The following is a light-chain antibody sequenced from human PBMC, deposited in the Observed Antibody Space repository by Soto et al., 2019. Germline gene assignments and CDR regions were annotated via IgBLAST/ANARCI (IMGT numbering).Light chain of an antibody. Sequence: SVLTQPPSMSGAPGQRVTISCTGSSSNIGAGYDVHWYQLLPGTAPKLLIYGNTNRPSGVPDRFSGSKSGTSASLAITGLRAEDEADYYCQSHDSSLNSWVFGGGTQLTVL. CDR3: QSHDSSLNSWV. V-gene: IGLV1-40*01. J-gene: IGLJ3*02. CDR2: GNT. CDR1: SSNIGAGYD.